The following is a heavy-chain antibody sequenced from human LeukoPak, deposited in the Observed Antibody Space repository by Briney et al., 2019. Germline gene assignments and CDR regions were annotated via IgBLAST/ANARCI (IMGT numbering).Heavy chain of an antibody. J-gene: IGHJ4*02. CDR3: ARERRSWYYFDY. D-gene: IGHD6-13*01. V-gene: IGHV3-20*04. Sequence: GGSLRLSCAASGFTFSSYSMNWVRQAPGKGLEWVSGINWNGGSTGYADSVKGRFTISRDNAKNSLYLQMNSLRAEDTALYYCARERRSWYYFDYWGQGTLVTVSS. CDR2: INWNGGST. CDR1: GFTFSSYS.